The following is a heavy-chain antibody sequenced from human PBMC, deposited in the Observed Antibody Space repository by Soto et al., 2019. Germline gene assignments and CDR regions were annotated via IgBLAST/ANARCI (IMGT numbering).Heavy chain of an antibody. CDR2: IIPIFGTA. J-gene: IGHJ6*02. CDR3: ARDQGACSGGSCYSNYYYYGMDV. V-gene: IGHV1-69*13. D-gene: IGHD2-15*01. Sequence: ASVKVSCKASGGTFSSYAISWVRQAPGQGLEWMGGIIPIFGTANYAQKFQGRVTITADESTSTAYMELSSLRSEDTAVYYCARDQGACSGGSCYSNYYYYGMDVWGQGTTVTVSS. CDR1: GGTFSSYA.